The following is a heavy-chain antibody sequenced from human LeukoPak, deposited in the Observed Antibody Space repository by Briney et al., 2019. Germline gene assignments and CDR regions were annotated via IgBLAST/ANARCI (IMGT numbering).Heavy chain of an antibody. CDR2: IKQDESEK. V-gene: IGHV3-7*05. D-gene: IGHD3-10*01. CDR3: ARGEFARGALFDY. CDR1: GFTFSNYW. Sequence: GGSLRLSCAASGFTFSNYWMNWVRQAPGKGLEWVANIKQDESEKSYVDSVEGRFTISRDNAKNSLYLQMSNLRAEDTAVYYCARGEFARGALFDYWGQGTLVSVSS. J-gene: IGHJ4*02.